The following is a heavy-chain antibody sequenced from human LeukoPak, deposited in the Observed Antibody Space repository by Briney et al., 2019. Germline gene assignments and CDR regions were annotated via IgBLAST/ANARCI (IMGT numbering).Heavy chain of an antibody. CDR1: GGSINSYY. CDR3: AREREGHDY. Sequence: PETLSLTCTVSGGSINSYYWSWIRQPPGKGLEWIGYIYYTGGTNYNPSLKSRVTISVDTSKNQFSLKLSSVTAADTAVYYCAREREGHDYWGQGTLVTVSS. CDR2: IYYTGGT. J-gene: IGHJ4*02. V-gene: IGHV4-59*01.